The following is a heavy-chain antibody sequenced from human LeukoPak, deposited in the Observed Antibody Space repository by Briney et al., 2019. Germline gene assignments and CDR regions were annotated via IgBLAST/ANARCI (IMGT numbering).Heavy chain of an antibody. CDR1: GFTFSSYW. J-gene: IGHJ4*02. CDR3: AKTKANKYYYDSSGDHYFDY. D-gene: IGHD3-22*01. Sequence: GGSLRLSCAASGFTFSSYWMSWVRQAPGKGLEWVANIKQDGSEKYYVDSVKGRFTISRDNAKNSLYLQMNSLRAEDMALYYCAKTKANKYYYDSSGDHYFDYWGQGTLVTVSS. V-gene: IGHV3-7*03. CDR2: IKQDGSEK.